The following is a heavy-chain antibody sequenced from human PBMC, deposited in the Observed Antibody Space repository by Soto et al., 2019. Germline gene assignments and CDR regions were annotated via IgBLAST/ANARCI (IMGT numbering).Heavy chain of an antibody. CDR2: ISWNSGSI. CDR1: GFTFDYYA. J-gene: IGHJ4*02. V-gene: IGHV3-9*01. CDR3: AKAVGSYGNFDY. D-gene: IGHD5-18*01. Sequence: EVQLVESGGGLVQPGRSLRLSCAASGFTFDYYAMHWVRQAPGKGLEWVSGISWNSGSIGYADSVNGRFTISRDNAKNSLYMQMNSLRAEDTALYYCAKAVGSYGNFDYWGQGTLVTVSS.